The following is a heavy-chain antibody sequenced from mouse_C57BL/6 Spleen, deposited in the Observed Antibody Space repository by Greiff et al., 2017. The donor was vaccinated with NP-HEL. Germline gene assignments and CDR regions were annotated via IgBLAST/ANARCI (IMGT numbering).Heavy chain of an antibody. CDR1: GFTFSDYG. CDR2: ISSGRSTI. J-gene: IGHJ4*01. Sequence: DVQLQESGGGLVKPGGSLKLSCAASGFTFSDYGMHWVRQAPEKGLELVAYISSGRSTIYYADTVKCRFTISRDNAKNTLFLQMTSLRSEDTAMYYCARRTFYDYDGGYAMDYWGQGTSVTVSS. CDR3: ARRTFYDYDGGYAMDY. D-gene: IGHD2-4*01. V-gene: IGHV5-17*01.